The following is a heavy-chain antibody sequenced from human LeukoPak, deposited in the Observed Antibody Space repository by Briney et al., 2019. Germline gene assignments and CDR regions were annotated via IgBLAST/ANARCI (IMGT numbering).Heavy chain of an antibody. Sequence: SETLSLTCTVSGGPISSYYWSWIRQPPGKGLEWIGYIYYSGSTNYNPSLKSRVTISVDKSKNQFSLKLSSVTAADTAVYYCARKDYGSGSFSRSFDYWGQGTLVTVSS. D-gene: IGHD3-10*01. CDR3: ARKDYGSGSFSRSFDY. CDR2: IYYSGST. J-gene: IGHJ4*02. V-gene: IGHV4-59*12. CDR1: GGPISSYY.